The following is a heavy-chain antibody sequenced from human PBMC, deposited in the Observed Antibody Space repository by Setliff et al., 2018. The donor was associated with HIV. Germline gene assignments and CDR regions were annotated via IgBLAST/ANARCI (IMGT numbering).Heavy chain of an antibody. J-gene: IGHJ2*01. V-gene: IGHV1-69*06. CDR2: IIPTFDTA. D-gene: IGHD6-19*01. Sequence: SVKVSCKASGGTFSRHAFSWVRQAPGQGLEWMGGIIPTFDTANYAQKFQGRVTITADKSTNTVYMELNSLRSEDTAMYYCARGVHSGGSGWYNWYFDLWGRGTLVT. CDR1: GGTFSRHA. CDR3: ARGVHSGGSGWYNWYFDL.